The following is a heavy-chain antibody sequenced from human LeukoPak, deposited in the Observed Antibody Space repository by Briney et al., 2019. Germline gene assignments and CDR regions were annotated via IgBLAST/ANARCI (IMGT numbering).Heavy chain of an antibody. J-gene: IGHJ4*02. CDR2: IDPNSGAT. CDR3: ARDRPARGSEIDF. D-gene: IGHD6-6*01. Sequence: GPSVKVSSKASGYTFTGYYIHWVRHAPVQGHEWTGWIDPNSGATNYAQKFQGRVTLTRDTSIRTAYVELSRLSSDDTAVYYCARDRPARGSEIDFWGEGSLVTVSS. V-gene: IGHV1-2*02. CDR1: GYTFTGYY.